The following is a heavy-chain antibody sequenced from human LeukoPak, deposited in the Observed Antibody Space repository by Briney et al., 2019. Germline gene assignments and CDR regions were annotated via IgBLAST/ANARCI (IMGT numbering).Heavy chain of an antibody. J-gene: IGHJ4*02. V-gene: IGHV4-31*03. CDR2: IYYSGST. CDR1: GGSISSGGYY. CDR3: ARGVGYDFWSGRNYFDY. Sequence: SSETLSLTCTVSGGSISSGGYYWSWIRQHPGKGLEWIGYIYYSGSTYYNPSLKSRVTISVDTSKNQFSLKLSSVTAADTAVYYCARGVGYDFWSGRNYFDYRGQGTLVTVSS. D-gene: IGHD3-3*01.